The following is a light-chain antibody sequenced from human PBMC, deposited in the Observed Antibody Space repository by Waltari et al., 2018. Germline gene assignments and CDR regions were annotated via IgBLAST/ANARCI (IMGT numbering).Light chain of an antibody. J-gene: IGKJ2*01. Sequence: EIVLLQSPATLSVSPGGRATLSCRASQRVSGNLAWYQQKPGPPPRLLVYGVSTRAIGVHARFSGSGSGTDFTLIISSLQSEDFADYYCHQYDNWPFTFGRGTKLEI. CDR1: QRVSGN. CDR3: HQYDNWPFT. V-gene: IGKV3-15*01. CDR2: GVS.